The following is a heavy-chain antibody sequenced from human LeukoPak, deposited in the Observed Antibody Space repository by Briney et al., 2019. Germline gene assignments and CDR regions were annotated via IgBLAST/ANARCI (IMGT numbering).Heavy chain of an antibody. Sequence: GGSLRLSCAASGNYWMHWVRQAPGKGLVWVSHINSDGSWTSYADSVKGRFTISKDNAKNTVYLQMNNLRAEDTAVYYCAKDPSTPWQLPLYYFDYWGQGTLVTVSS. CDR3: AKDPSTPWQLPLYYFDY. CDR1: GNYW. V-gene: IGHV3-74*01. CDR2: INSDGSWT. J-gene: IGHJ4*02. D-gene: IGHD2-15*01.